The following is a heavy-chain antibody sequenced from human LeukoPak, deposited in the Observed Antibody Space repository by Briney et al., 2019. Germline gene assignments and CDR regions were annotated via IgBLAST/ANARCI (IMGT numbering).Heavy chain of an antibody. CDR1: GYTFTSYG. CDR2: ISAYNGNT. J-gene: IGHJ4*02. D-gene: IGHD5-18*01. V-gene: IGHV1-18*01. Sequence: ASVKVSCKASGYTFTSYGISWVRQAPGQGPEWMGWISAYNGNTNYAQKLQGRVTMTTDTSTSAAYMELRSLRSDDTAVYYCAREGWDTAMARGDYWGQGTLVTVSS. CDR3: AREGWDTAMARGDY.